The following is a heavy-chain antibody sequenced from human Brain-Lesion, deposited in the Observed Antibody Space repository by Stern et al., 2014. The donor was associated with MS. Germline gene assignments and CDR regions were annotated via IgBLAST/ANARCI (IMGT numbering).Heavy chain of an antibody. J-gene: IGHJ3*02. CDR1: GYRFDNYW. CDR3: ARTYSSGWYGGHAFDI. Sequence: VQLQESGAEVKKPGESLKISCKGSGYRFDNYWIGWVRQKPGKGLEWMGIIYTADSDTRYSPSLQGQVTISADKSISTVYLQWSSLKASDTAMYYCARTYSSGWYGGHAFDIWGQGTMVTVSS. CDR2: IYTADSDT. V-gene: IGHV5-51*01. D-gene: IGHD6-19*01.